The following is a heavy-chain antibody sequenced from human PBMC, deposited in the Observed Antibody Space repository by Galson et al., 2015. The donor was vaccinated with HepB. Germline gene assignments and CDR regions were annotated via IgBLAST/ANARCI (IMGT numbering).Heavy chain of an antibody. J-gene: IGHJ6*02. Sequence: SLRLSGAASGFTFGSYSMNWVRQAPGTALEWVSYISSSGSTISYADSVTGRFTISSDNAKHSLYLQMNSLRDEDTAVYYCARDSDSGSYRRLYYYYGMDVWGQGTTVTVSS. V-gene: IGHV3-48*02. D-gene: IGHD1-26*01. CDR1: GFTFGSYS. CDR3: ARDSDSGSYRRLYYYYGMDV. CDR2: ISSSGSTI.